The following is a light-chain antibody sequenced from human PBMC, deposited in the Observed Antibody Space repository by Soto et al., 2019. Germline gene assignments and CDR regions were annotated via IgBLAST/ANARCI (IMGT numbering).Light chain of an antibody. CDR1: QTVSNNY. CDR2: GAS. Sequence: EIVLTQSPGTLSLSAGERATLSCRASQTVSNNYLAWYQQKPGQAPRLLIYGASSRATGIPDRFSGSGSGTDFTLTIGRLEPEDFAVYYCQLYGSSSWTFGQGTKLEIK. CDR3: QLYGSSSWT. V-gene: IGKV3-20*01. J-gene: IGKJ1*01.